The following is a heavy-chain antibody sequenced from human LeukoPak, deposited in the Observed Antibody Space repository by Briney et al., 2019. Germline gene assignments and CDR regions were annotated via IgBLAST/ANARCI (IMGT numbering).Heavy chain of an antibody. Sequence: GGSLRLSCAASGFTFSDYYMSWIRQAPGKGLEWVSYISSSSSYTNYADSVKGRFTISRDNAKNSLYLQMNSLRAEDTAVYYCARDLGSGSYLGNWFDPWGQGTLVTVSS. D-gene: IGHD1-26*01. J-gene: IGHJ5*02. CDR2: ISSSSSYT. CDR3: ARDLGSGSYLGNWFDP. V-gene: IGHV3-11*05. CDR1: GFTFSDYY.